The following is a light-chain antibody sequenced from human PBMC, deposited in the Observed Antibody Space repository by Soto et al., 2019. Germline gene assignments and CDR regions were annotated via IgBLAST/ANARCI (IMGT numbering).Light chain of an antibody. J-gene: IGKJ4*01. CDR1: QTVTSY. V-gene: IGKV3-11*01. Sequence: EIVLTQSPATLSLSPGDTATLSCRASQTVTSYLAWYQQKPGQPPRLLMYDTSNRATGIPARFSASGSGTDFTLTISSLEPEDFAVYYCQQRRNWPPTFGGGTKVEI. CDR2: DTS. CDR3: QQRRNWPPT.